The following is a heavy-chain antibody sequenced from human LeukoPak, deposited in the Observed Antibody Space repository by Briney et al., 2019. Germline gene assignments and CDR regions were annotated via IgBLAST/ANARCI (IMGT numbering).Heavy chain of an antibody. V-gene: IGHV3-23*01. CDR3: AKEKYYYDSSGVFDY. Sequence: GGSLRLSCAASGFTFSSYAMSWVRQAPGKGLEWVSAISGSGGSTYYADSVKGRFTISRDNSKNTLYLQMNSLRAEDTAVYYRAKEKYYYDSSGVFDYWGQGTLVTVSS. J-gene: IGHJ4*02. D-gene: IGHD3-22*01. CDR2: ISGSGGST. CDR1: GFTFSSYA.